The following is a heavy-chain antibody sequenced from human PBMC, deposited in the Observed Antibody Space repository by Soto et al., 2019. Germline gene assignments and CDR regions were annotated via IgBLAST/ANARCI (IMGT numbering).Heavy chain of an antibody. CDR2: ISGSGGST. J-gene: IGHJ6*02. Sequence: GGSLRLSCAASGFTFSSYAMSWVRQAPGKGLEWVSAISGSGGSTYYADSVKGRFTISRDNSKNTLYLQMNSLRAEDTAVYYCAKGLEYYDFWSGYFGHPTSLYYYYGMDVWRQGTTVTVSS. CDR3: AKGLEYYDFWSGYFGHPTSLYYYYGMDV. V-gene: IGHV3-23*01. CDR1: GFTFSSYA. D-gene: IGHD3-3*01.